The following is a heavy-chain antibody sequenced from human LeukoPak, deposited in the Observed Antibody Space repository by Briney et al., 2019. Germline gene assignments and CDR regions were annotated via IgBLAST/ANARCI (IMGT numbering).Heavy chain of an antibody. D-gene: IGHD2-2*01. CDR2: IYPGDSDT. Sequence: GESLKISCKGSGYSFTSYWIGWVRQMPGKGLEWMGIIYPGDSDTRYSPSFQGQVTISADKSISTAYLQWSSLKASDTAMYYCARGGMRYCSSTSCSRAPMYNWFDPWGQGTLVTVSS. J-gene: IGHJ5*02. V-gene: IGHV5-51*01. CDR3: ARGGMRYCSSTSCSRAPMYNWFDP. CDR1: GYSFTSYW.